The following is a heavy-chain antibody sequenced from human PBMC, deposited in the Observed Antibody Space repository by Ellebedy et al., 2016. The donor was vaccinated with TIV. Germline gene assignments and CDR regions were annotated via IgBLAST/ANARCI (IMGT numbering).Heavy chain of an antibody. Sequence: GGSLRLSCIASGFTFTNYWMHWVRQAPGKGLEWVSRIDSDGSDTLYADSVRGLFTSSRDNAKNTLFLQMNSLRVEDTAVYYCARGGGDHAFDIWGQGSMVIVSS. V-gene: IGHV3-74*01. J-gene: IGHJ3*02. D-gene: IGHD2-21*02. CDR1: GFTFTNYW. CDR2: IDSDGSDT. CDR3: ARGGGDHAFDI.